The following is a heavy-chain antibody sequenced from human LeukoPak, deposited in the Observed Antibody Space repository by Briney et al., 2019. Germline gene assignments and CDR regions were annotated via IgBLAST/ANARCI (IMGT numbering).Heavy chain of an antibody. CDR3: ARRGTHLQH. CDR1: GGSFSGYY. Sequence: SETLSLTCAVYGGSFSGYYWSWIRQPPGKGLEWIGEINHSGSTNHNPSLKSRVTISVDTSKNQFSLKLSSVTAADTAVYYCARRGTHLQHWGQGTLVTVSS. CDR2: INHSGST. V-gene: IGHV4-34*01. J-gene: IGHJ1*01. D-gene: IGHD1-1*01.